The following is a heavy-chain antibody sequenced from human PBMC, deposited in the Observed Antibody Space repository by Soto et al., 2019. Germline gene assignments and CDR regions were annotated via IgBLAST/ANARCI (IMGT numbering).Heavy chain of an antibody. D-gene: IGHD6-13*01. CDR1: GGTFSSYA. CDR2: IIPIFGTA. J-gene: IGHJ5*02. V-gene: IGHV1-69*13. Sequence: ASVKVSCKASGGTFSSYAISWVRQAPGQGLEWMGGIIPIFGTANYAQKFQGRVTITADESTSTAYMELSSLRSEDTAVYYCARDIAAAGSLWFDPWGQGTLVTVSS. CDR3: ARDIAAAGSLWFDP.